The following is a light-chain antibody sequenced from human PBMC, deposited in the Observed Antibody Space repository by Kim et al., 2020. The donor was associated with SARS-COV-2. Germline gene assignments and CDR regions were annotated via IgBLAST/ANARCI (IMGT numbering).Light chain of an antibody. CDR3: SSYTSSSTLV. CDR1: DTDIGGYNY. Sequence: GQSFTIPCTGTDTDIGGYNYVSWYQQHPGQAPRLMIYGVSVRPSGVSNRFSGSKSGNTASLTISGLQAEDEADYYCSSYTSSSTLVFGGGTKVTVL. CDR2: GVS. V-gene: IGLV2-14*03. J-gene: IGLJ3*02.